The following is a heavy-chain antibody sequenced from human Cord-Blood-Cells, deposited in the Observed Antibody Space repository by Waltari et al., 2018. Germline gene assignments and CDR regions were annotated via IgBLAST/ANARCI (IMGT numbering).Heavy chain of an antibody. D-gene: IGHD3-22*01. Sequence: QVQLVESGGGVVQPGRSLRLSCAASGFTFSSYAMHWVRQAPGKGLGGVSVISYDGTNKNYADAVKGGFTISRDNSKSTLYLQMNSLRAEDTAVYYCARVFIPISSGYLPAFDYWGQGTLVTVSS. V-gene: IGHV3-30*04. CDR3: ARVFIPISSGYLPAFDY. CDR2: ISYDGTNK. CDR1: GFTFSSYA. J-gene: IGHJ4*02.